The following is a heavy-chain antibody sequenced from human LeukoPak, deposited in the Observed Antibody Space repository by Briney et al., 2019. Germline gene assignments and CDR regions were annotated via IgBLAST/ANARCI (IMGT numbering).Heavy chain of an antibody. J-gene: IGHJ4*02. Sequence: GGSLRLSCAASGFTFSSYGMSWVRQAPGKGLEWVSAISGSGGSTYYADSVKGRFTISRDNSKNTLYLQMNSLRAEDTAVYYCAKELWSRNVLLWFGELLDYWGQGTLVTVSS. CDR2: ISGSGGST. V-gene: IGHV3-23*01. D-gene: IGHD3-10*01. CDR3: AKELWSRNVLLWFGELLDY. CDR1: GFTFSSYG.